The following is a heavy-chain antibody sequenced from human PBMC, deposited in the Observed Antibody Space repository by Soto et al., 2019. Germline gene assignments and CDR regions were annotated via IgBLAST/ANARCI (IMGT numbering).Heavy chain of an antibody. Sequence: QVQLVQSGAEVRKPGSSVKVSCKASGGTFSRYAINWVRQAPGQGLEWRGGIIPMFGTTNYAQKFKGRVTITADESTSTVYMELNTLRSEDAAVYYCARASIHCISWYFWFDPWGQGTLGTVSS. CDR3: ARASIHCISWYFWFDP. V-gene: IGHV1-69*01. J-gene: IGHJ5*01. CDR2: IIPMFGTT. D-gene: IGHD6-13*01. CDR1: GGTFSRYA.